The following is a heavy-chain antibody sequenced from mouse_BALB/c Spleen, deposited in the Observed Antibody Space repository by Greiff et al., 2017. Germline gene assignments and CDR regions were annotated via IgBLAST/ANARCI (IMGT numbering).Heavy chain of an antibody. Sequence: VQLKESGPSLVKPSQTLSLTCSVTGDSITSGYWNWIRKFPGNKLEYMGYISYSGSTYYNPSLKSRISITRDTSKNQYYLQLNSVTTEDTATYYCARRDYDYDGYWYFDVWGAGTTVTVSS. CDR2: ISYSGST. V-gene: IGHV3-8*02. D-gene: IGHD2-4*01. CDR1: GDSITSGY. CDR3: ARRDYDYDGYWYFDV. J-gene: IGHJ1*01.